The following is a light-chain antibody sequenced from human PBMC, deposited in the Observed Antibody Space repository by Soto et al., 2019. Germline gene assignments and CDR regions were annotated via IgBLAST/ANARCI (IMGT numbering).Light chain of an antibody. Sequence: EIVLTQSPATLSLSPGERATLSCRATENLRTFLAWYQQKAGQASRLLIYDASNRATGIPDRFSGSGSGTDFTLTISNLEPEDSAVYYCQQRSIWPLTFGGGTKVDIK. CDR2: DAS. CDR1: ENLRTF. J-gene: IGKJ4*01. CDR3: QQRSIWPLT. V-gene: IGKV3-11*01.